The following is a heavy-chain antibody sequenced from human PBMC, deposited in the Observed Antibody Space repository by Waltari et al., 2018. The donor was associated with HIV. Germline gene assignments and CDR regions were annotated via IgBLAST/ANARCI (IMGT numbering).Heavy chain of an antibody. V-gene: IGHV1-46*01. D-gene: IGHD5-18*01. J-gene: IGHJ6*03. CDR2: INASGGTT. CDR3: ARDGRGYTYGSYYYYMDV. CDR1: GYTFTRHY. Sequence: QVQLVQSGAEVKKPGASVKVSCKASGYTFTRHYIPWVRPAPGQGLEWMGIINASGGTTSHAQKFQGRVTMTRDTSTTTVYMELSSLRSEDTAVYYCARDGRGYTYGSYYYYMDVWGTGTTVTVSS.